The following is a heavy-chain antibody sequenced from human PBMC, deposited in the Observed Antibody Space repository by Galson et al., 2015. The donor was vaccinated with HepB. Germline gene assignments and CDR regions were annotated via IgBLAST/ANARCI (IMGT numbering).Heavy chain of an antibody. Sequence: SLRLSCAASGFTFSSYAMHWVRQAPGKGLEWVAVISYDGSNKYYADSVKGRFTISRDNSKNTLYLQMNSLRAEDTAVYYCARELGMVPFDYWGQGTLVTVSS. J-gene: IGHJ4*02. CDR3: ARELGMVPFDY. D-gene: IGHD3-10*01. V-gene: IGHV3-30*04. CDR2: ISYDGSNK. CDR1: GFTFSSYA.